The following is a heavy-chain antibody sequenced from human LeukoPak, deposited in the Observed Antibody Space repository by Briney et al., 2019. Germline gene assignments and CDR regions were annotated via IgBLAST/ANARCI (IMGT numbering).Heavy chain of an antibody. CDR2: IYESGRT. CDR3: ARGDSSSWSLFDY. J-gene: IGHJ4*02. Sequence: SETLSLTCTVSGGSISSGYHYWGWIRQPPGKGLEWIGSIYESGRTHYNTSLRSRITISVDTSKNQFSLELSSVTAADTAVYYCARGDSSSWSLFDYWGQGTLVTVSS. V-gene: IGHV4-39*01. CDR1: GGSISSGYHY. D-gene: IGHD6-13*01.